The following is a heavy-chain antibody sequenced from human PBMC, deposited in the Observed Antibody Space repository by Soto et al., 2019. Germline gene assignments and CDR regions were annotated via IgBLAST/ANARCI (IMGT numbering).Heavy chain of an antibody. V-gene: IGHV1-69*06. CDR1: GGTFSSYA. CDR2: IIPIFGTA. J-gene: IGHJ5*02. D-gene: IGHD3-3*01. CDR3: ASLGNFWSGYYEFVPAP. Sequence: QVQLVQSGAEVKKPGSSVKVSCKASGGTFSSYAISWVRQAPGQGLEWMEGIIPIFGTANYAQKFQGRVTITADKSTSTAYMELSSLRSEDTAVYYCASLGNFWSGYYEFVPAPWGQGTLVTVSS.